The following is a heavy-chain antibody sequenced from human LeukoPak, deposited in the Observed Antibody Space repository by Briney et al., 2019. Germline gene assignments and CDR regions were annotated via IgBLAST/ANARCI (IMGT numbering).Heavy chain of an antibody. Sequence: GGSLRLSCAASGFTFSSYWMSWVRQAPGKGLEWVANIKQDGSEKYYVDSVKGRFTISRDNSKITLYLQMNSLRAEDTALYYCAKLLNTNSDFDSWGQGTLVTVSS. J-gene: IGHJ4*02. CDR1: GFTFSSYW. D-gene: IGHD1-1*01. CDR2: IKQDGSEK. CDR3: AKLLNTNSDFDS. V-gene: IGHV3-7*03.